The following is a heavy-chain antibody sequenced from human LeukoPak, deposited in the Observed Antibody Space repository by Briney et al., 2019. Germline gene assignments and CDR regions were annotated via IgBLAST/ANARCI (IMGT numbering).Heavy chain of an antibody. CDR1: GFTFSSYG. J-gene: IGHJ4*02. CDR3: AKLGCSSTSCKPIDY. D-gene: IGHD2-2*01. CDR2: ISYDGSNK. Sequence: PGGSLRLSCAASGFTFSSYGMHWVRQAPGKGLEWVAVISYDGSNKYYADSVKGRFTISRDNSKNTLYLQMNSLRAEDTAVYYCAKLGCSSTSCKPIDYWGQGTLVTVSS. V-gene: IGHV3-30*18.